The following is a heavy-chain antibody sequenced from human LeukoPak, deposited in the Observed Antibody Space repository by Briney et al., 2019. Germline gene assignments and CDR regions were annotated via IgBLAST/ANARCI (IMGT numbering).Heavy chain of an antibody. CDR3: ARDKYSYGSSNGGYDY. CDR2: IWYDGSNK. J-gene: IGHJ4*02. V-gene: IGHV3-33*01. Sequence: PGGSLRLSCAASGFTFSSYGMHWVRQAPGKGLEWVAVIWYDGSNKYYADSVKGRFTISRDNSKNTLYLQMNSLRAEDTAVYYCARDKYSYGSSNGGYDYWGQGTLVTVSS. CDR1: GFTFSSYG. D-gene: IGHD5-18*01.